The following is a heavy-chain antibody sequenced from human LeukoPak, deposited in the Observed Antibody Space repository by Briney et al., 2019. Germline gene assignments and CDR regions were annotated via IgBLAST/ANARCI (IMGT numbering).Heavy chain of an antibody. V-gene: IGHV4-34*01. CDR2: INHSGST. Sequence: SETLSLTCAVYGGSFSGYYWSWIRQPPGKGLEWIGEINHSGSTNYNPSLKSRVTISVDTSKNQFSLKLSSVTAADTAVYYCASSTTDTAMATGYWGQGTLVTVSS. D-gene: IGHD5-18*01. J-gene: IGHJ4*02. CDR3: ASSTTDTAMATGY. CDR1: GGSFSGYY.